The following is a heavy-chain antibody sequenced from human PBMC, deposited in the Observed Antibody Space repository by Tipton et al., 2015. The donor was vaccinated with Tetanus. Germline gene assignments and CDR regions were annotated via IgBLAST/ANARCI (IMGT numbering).Heavy chain of an antibody. V-gene: IGHV4-39*01. CDR2: VYYTGST. J-gene: IGHJ4*02. D-gene: IGHD3-22*01. CDR3: ARHPKSPGANFYDDSGHHFDN. Sequence: TLSLTCTVAGDSINKGDFYWAWIRQPPGKGLEWIGSVYYTGSTEYNPSLKTRVTMSVDNSKNHFSLNMISVTAADTAVYYCARHPKSPGANFYDDSGHHFDNWGQGTLVTVSS. CDR1: GDSINKGDFY.